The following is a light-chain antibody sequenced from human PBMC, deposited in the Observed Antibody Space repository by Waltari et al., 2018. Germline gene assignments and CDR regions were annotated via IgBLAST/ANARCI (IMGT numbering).Light chain of an antibody. CDR1: SSDVGSYNL. CDR3: CSYAGSSTHVV. V-gene: IGLV2-23*01. CDR2: EGS. Sequence: QSALTQPASVSGSPGQSITIPCTGTSSDVGSYNLVSWYQQHPGKAPKLMIYEGSKRPSGVSNRFSGSKSGNTAYLTISGLQAEDEADYYCCSYAGSSTHVVFGGGTKLTVL. J-gene: IGLJ2*01.